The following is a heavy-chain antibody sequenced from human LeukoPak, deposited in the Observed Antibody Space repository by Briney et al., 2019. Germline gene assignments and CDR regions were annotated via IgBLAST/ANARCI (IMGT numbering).Heavy chain of an antibody. Sequence: SQTLSLTCTVSGGSVSSGAYYWSWIRQHPGKGLEWIGYISYSGNTYYDPSLRSRASISADTPKSQFSLKLSSTTAADTAVYYCARATVATRSEFDYWGQGTLVTVSS. V-gene: IGHV4-31*03. CDR3: ARATVATRSEFDY. D-gene: IGHD4-17*01. J-gene: IGHJ4*02. CDR2: ISYSGNT. CDR1: GGSVSSGAYY.